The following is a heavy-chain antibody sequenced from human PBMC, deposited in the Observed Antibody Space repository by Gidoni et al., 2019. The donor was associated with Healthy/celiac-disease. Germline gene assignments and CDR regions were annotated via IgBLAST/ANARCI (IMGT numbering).Heavy chain of an antibody. Sequence: QVQLVESGGGVVQPGRSLRLSCAASGFTFSSYAMHWVRQAPGKGLEWVAVISYDGSNKYYADSVKGRFTISRDNSKNTLYLQMNSLRAEDTAVYYCATDIVVVPAAMGPIIDYWGQGTLVTVSS. V-gene: IGHV3-30-3*01. CDR3: ATDIVVVPAAMGPIIDY. J-gene: IGHJ4*02. CDR1: GFTFSSYA. CDR2: ISYDGSNK. D-gene: IGHD2-2*01.